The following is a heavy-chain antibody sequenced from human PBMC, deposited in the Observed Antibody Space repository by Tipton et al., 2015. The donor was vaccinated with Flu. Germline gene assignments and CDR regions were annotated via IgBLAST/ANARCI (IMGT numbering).Heavy chain of an antibody. V-gene: IGHV5-51*03. Sequence: QLVQSGAEVKKAGESLKISCKGSGYTFSNDWIGWVRQRPGKGLEWMGIIYPGDSDTRYSPSFQGQVTISVDKSINTAYLQWSSLKASDTAMYYCARVDYYDSSGQSPSKPFDLWGQGTMVTVSS. D-gene: IGHD3-22*01. CDR3: ARVDYYDSSGQSPSKPFDL. CDR2: IYPGDSDT. J-gene: IGHJ3*01. CDR1: GYTFSNDW.